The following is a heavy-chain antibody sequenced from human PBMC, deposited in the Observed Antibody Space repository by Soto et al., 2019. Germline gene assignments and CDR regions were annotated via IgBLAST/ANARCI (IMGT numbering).Heavy chain of an antibody. CDR3: ARGRVGATTFDY. V-gene: IGHV4-34*01. CDR1: GGSFSGYY. CDR2: INHSGGT. J-gene: IGHJ4*02. Sequence: SETLSLTCAVYGGSFSGYYWSWIRQPPGKGLEWIGEINHSGGTNYNPSLKSRVTISVDTSKNQFSLKLSSVTAADTAVYYCARGRVGATTFDYWGQGTLVTVSS. D-gene: IGHD1-26*01.